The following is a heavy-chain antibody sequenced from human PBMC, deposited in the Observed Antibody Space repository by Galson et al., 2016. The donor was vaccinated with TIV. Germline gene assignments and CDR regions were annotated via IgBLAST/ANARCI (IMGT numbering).Heavy chain of an antibody. V-gene: IGHV4-34*01. Sequence: SETLSLTCAVSGGSFSDYYCTWIRQPPGKGLAWIGEINQSGSTNYNPSLKSRVTVSVDTSKNQFSLKLNSVTAADTAVYYCSRGRRDDGDYELGGPVVDWYLDLWGRGTLVTVSS. CDR3: SRGRRDDGDYELGGPVVDWYLDL. D-gene: IGHD4-17*01. J-gene: IGHJ2*01. CDR1: GGSFSDYY. CDR2: INQSGST.